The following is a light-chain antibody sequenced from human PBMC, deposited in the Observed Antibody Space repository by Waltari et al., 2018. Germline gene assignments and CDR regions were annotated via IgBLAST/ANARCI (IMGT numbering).Light chain of an antibody. Sequence: DSLMTQSPSSLSASVGDRVTITCRASQDIGSALNWYQQKPGKAPKLLISIASTLQSEVPSRFSGSGSGSDFTLTINTLQPEDFATYYCQHSHSFGPGTKVDI. CDR1: QDIGSA. CDR2: IAS. J-gene: IGKJ3*01. CDR3: QHSHS. V-gene: IGKV1-39*01.